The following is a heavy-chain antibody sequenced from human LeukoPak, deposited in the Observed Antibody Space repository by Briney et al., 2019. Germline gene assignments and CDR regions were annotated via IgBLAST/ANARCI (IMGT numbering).Heavy chain of an antibody. CDR1: GYNFPIYW. Sequence: GESLKISCQGSGYNFPIYWIGWVRQLPGQGLEWMGIIYPDDSNTIYGPSFQGQVTISADKSISTAYLQWSSLKASDTAMYYCARRSSSWEADYWGQGTLVTVSS. J-gene: IGHJ4*02. V-gene: IGHV5-51*01. CDR3: ARRSSSWEADY. CDR2: IYPDDSNT. D-gene: IGHD6-13*01.